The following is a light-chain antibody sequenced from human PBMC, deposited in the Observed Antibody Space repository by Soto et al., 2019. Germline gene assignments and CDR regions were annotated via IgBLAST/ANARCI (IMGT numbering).Light chain of an antibody. CDR2: GVS. V-gene: IGKV3-20*01. CDR1: HTVVNDY. Sequence: VLTQSPGTVSLSPGERATLSCGASHTVVNDYLAWYQQRPGQAPRLLLYGVSRRATGIPDRFSGSGSGTDFTLTITNLQPEDFAMYYCQQSFGSPPITFGQGTRLDIK. J-gene: IGKJ5*01. CDR3: QQSFGSPPIT.